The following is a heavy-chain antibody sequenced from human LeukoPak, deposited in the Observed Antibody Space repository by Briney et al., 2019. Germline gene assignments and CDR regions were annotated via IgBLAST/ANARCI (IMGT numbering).Heavy chain of an antibody. CDR1: GGSISSYY. CDR2: IYYSGST. CDR3: ARWGYESSGYYRPFDY. J-gene: IGHJ4*02. V-gene: IGHV4-59*01. Sequence: SETLSLTCTVSGGSISSYYWSWIRQPPGKGLEWIGYIYYSGSTNYNPSLKSRVTISVNTSKNQFSLKLSSVTAADTAVYYCARWGYESSGYYRPFDYWGQGTLVTVSS. D-gene: IGHD3-22*01.